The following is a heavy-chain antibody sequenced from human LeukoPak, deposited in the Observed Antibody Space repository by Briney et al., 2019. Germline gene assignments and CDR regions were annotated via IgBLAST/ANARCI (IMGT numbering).Heavy chain of an antibody. J-gene: IGHJ3*02. CDR2: ISSSSNYI. Sequence: GGSLRLSCAASEFTFSTYSMNWVRQAPGRGLEWVSSISSSSNYIYYAGSVKGRFTISRDNAKNSLYLQMNSLRAEDTAVYYCARSGYCSSTSCYGAFDIWGQGTLITVSS. V-gene: IGHV3-21*01. D-gene: IGHD2-2*01. CDR1: EFTFSTYS. CDR3: ARSGYCSSTSCYGAFDI.